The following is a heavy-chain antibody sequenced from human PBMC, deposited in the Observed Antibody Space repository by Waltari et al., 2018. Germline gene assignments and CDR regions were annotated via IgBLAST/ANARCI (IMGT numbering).Heavy chain of an antibody. CDR3: ARGDYGGNLDY. J-gene: IGHJ4*02. V-gene: IGHV1-46*01. D-gene: IGHD4-17*01. CDR1: GSTFINFY. CDR2: INTSGGST. Sequence: QVQLVQSGAEVRKPGASVTLSCTASGSTFINFYRVWVRQAPGQGLEWTGIINTSGGSTNYAQKFQGRVTMTRDTSTNTVYMELSSLRSEDTALYYCARGDYGGNLDYWGQGTLVTVSS.